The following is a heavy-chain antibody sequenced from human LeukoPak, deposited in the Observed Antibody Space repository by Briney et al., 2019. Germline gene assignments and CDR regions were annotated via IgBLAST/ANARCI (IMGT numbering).Heavy chain of an antibody. CDR2: ISYDGSNK. Sequence: PGGSLRLSCAASGFTFSSYWMSWVRQAPGKGLEWVAVISYDGSNKYYADSVKGRFTISRDNSKNTLYLQMNSLRAEDTAVYYCARDQGSGYSYGLGYWGQGTLVTISS. CDR1: GFTFSSYW. J-gene: IGHJ4*02. CDR3: ARDQGSGYSYGLGY. V-gene: IGHV3-30-3*01. D-gene: IGHD5-18*01.